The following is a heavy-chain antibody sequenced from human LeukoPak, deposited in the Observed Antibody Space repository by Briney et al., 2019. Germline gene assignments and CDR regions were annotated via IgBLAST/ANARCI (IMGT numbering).Heavy chain of an antibody. Sequence: GGSLRLSCSVSGFTFSTYVMHWVRQAPGKGLEYVSAISSNGDNTYYADSVKGRFTISRDNSKNTLYLQMSGLRADDTAVYYCVRGAGYWGQGALGTVSS. CDR3: VRGAGY. V-gene: IGHV3-64D*06. CDR2: ISSNGDNT. J-gene: IGHJ4*02. CDR1: GFTFSTYV. D-gene: IGHD3-10*01.